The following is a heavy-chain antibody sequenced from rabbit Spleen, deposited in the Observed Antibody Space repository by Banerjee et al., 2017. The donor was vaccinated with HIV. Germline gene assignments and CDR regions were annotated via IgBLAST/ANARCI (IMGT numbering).Heavy chain of an antibody. CDR3: ARRRYPVYYGRYCFDL. CDR1: GFSFSSGYD. J-gene: IGHJ6*01. V-gene: IGHV1S45*01. Sequence: QEQLEESGGDLVKPGGTLTLTCKASGFSFSSGYDMCWVRPAPGKGLELIACIYSSSGITYYASWVNGRFTISKSSSTTVTLQMTSLTAADTASYFCARRRYPVYYGRYCFDLWGPGTLVTVS. CDR2: IYSSSGIT. D-gene: IGHD7-1*01.